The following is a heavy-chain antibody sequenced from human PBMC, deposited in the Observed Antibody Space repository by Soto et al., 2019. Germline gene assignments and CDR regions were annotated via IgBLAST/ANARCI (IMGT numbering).Heavy chain of an antibody. D-gene: IGHD3-10*01. CDR2: ISSRRNYI. CDR3: ARWEDGSGTYSYYYYGMDV. Sequence: LRLSCAASEFIFSSYSMNWVRQAPGKGLEWVSSISSRRNYIHYADSVRGRFTISRDNAKNSLYLQMNSLRAEDTAVYYCARWEDGSGTYSYYYYGMDVWSQGTTVTVSS. J-gene: IGHJ6*02. V-gene: IGHV3-21*01. CDR1: EFIFSSYS.